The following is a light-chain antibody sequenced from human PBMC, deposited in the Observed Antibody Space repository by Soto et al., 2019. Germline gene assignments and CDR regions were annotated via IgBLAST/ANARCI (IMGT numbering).Light chain of an antibody. V-gene: IGKV3-11*01. CDR1: QSVSSY. J-gene: IGKJ1*01. CDR3: QHRSNWPPWT. Sequence: EIALTQSPATLSLSPGERATLSCRASQSVSSYLAWYQQKPGQAPRLLIFDASNRATGIPARFSGSGSGTDFTLTISSLEPEDFAVYYCQHRSNWPPWTFGQGTKVEIK. CDR2: DAS.